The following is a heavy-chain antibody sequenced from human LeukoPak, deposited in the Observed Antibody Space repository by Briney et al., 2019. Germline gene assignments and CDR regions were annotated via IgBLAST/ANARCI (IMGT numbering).Heavy chain of an antibody. CDR1: GFTFSNYW. CDR2: IKQDGSEK. D-gene: IGHD3-3*01. V-gene: IGHV3-7*01. J-gene: IGHJ4*02. CDR3: ARSARLMKGVVEVTALDD. Sequence: GGSLRLSCAASGFTFSNYWMSWVRQAPGKGLEWVANIKQDGSEKYYVDSVKGRFTISRDNAKNSVYLQMNSLRAEDTAVYYCARSARLMKGVVEVTALDDWGQGTLVTVSS.